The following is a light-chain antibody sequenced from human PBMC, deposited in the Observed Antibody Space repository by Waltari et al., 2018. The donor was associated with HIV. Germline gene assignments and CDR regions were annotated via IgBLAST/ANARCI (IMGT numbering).Light chain of an antibody. CDR1: SSDVGNYNY. V-gene: IGLV2-14*03. CDR3: TSYTSSDTWV. Sequence: QSALTQPASVSGSPGQSITISCTGTSSDVGNYNYVSWFQQPPDKAPTLILFDVNKRPSGVSSRFSGSKAVKTASLTISGLQPEDEGDYFCTSYTSSDTWVFGGGTKVTVL. CDR2: DVN. J-gene: IGLJ3*02.